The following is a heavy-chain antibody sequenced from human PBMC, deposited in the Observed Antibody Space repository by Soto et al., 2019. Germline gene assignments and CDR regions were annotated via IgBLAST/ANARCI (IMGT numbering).Heavy chain of an antibody. CDR1: GCSISSYY. Sequence: PSETLSLTCPVSGCSISSYYWNWVRQPAGKGLEWIGRIYASGSTNYNPSLKSRVTMSVDTSKNQFSLKLSSVTAADTAVYFCARDFERSAIGPWGQGTSVTVSS. V-gene: IGHV4-4*07. J-gene: IGHJ5*02. CDR2: IYASGST. D-gene: IGHD3-9*01. CDR3: ARDFERSAIGP.